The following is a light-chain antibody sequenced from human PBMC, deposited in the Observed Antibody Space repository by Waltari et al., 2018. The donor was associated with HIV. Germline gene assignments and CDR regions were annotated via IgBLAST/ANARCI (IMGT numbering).Light chain of an antibody. CDR2: DKT. Sequence: QSVLTQPPSVSGAPGQRVTISCTGSSSNIGAGYEVHWYQQLPGTAPKVLVYDKTNRPSGVPDRFSGSKSGASASLGITGLQAEDEADYYGQSYDSSLRGVLFGGGTKLTVL. CDR1: SSNIGAGYE. CDR3: QSYDSSLRGVL. V-gene: IGLV1-40*01. J-gene: IGLJ2*01.